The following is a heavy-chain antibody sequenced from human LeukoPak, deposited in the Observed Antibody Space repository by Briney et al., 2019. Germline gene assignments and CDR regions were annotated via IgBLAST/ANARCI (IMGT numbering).Heavy chain of an antibody. J-gene: IGHJ4*02. V-gene: IGHV3-7*01. CDR2: IKQDGSEK. CDR1: GFTFSDYY. D-gene: IGHD1-26*01. Sequence: GGSLRLSCAASGFTFSDYYMSWVRQAPGKGLEWVANIKQDGSEKYYVDSVKGRFTISRDNAKNSLYLQMNSLRAEDTAVYCCARDKIEGATNFDYWGQGTLVTVSS. CDR3: ARDKIEGATNFDY.